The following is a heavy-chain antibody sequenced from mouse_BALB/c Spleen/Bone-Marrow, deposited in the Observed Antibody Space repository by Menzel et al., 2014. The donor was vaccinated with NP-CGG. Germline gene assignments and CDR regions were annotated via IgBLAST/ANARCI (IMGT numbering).Heavy chain of an antibody. CDR2: INPSNGGT. J-gene: IGHJ3*01. Sequence: QVQLQQSGAELVKPGASVKLSCKASGYTFTSSYMYWVKQRPGQGLEWIGEINPSNGGTNFNEKFKNKATLTVDKSSSTAYMQLSSLIFEDAAVYYCTSSNGNWFAYWGQGTLVTVSA. CDR1: GYTFTSSY. D-gene: IGHD2-1*01. CDR3: TSSNGNWFAY. V-gene: IGHV1S81*02.